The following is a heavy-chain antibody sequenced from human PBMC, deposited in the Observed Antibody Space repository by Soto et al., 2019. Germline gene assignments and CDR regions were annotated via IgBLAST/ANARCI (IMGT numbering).Heavy chain of an antibody. CDR2: ISHSGST. J-gene: IGHJ5*02. V-gene: IGHV4-30-2*01. Sequence: KPSETLSLTCAVSGGSISSGGYSWSWVRQPPGKGLEWIGYISHSGSTYYNPSLKSRVTISVDRSKNQFSLKLNSVTAADTAVYYFAGGNLARFLKWLSNWSNPWGREPWSPSPQ. D-gene: IGHD3-3*01. CDR1: GGSISSGGYS. CDR3: AGGNLARFLKWLSNWSNP.